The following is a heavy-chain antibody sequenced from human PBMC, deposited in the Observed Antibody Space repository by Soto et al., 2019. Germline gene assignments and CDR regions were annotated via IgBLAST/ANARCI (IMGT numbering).Heavy chain of an antibody. J-gene: IGHJ3*02. D-gene: IGHD3-22*01. V-gene: IGHV1-2*02. Sequence: GASVKVSCKASGYTLTGYYVPWVRQAPGQGLEWMGWINPNSGDTYLAQRFQGRVTMNRDTSISTAYMELSRLRSDDTAVYYCARGAKGGYDSSGYYGERDAFDIWGQGTMVTVSS. CDR2: INPNSGDT. CDR3: ARGAKGGYDSSGYYGERDAFDI. CDR1: GYTLTGYY.